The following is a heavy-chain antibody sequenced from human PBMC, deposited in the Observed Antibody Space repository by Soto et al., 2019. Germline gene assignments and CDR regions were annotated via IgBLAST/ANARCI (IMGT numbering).Heavy chain of an antibody. CDR2: IFSSGST. V-gene: IGHV4-4*07. D-gene: IGHD2-21*02. Sequence: SETLSLTCTVSGGSITDYSWVWIRPPAGKGLEWIGRIFSSGSTNYNPSLKGRITMSLDTSTNQFSRKLNSATATDTAVYFCARDQGVVVTADNWFDPWGQGILGTVSS. CDR1: GGSITDYS. CDR3: ARDQGVVVTADNWFDP. J-gene: IGHJ5*02.